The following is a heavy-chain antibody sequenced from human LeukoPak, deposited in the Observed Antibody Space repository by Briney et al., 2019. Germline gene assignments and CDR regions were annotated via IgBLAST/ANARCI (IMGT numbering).Heavy chain of an antibody. CDR1: GFTFSTYS. Sequence: GSLRLSCAASGFTFSTYSMNWIRQPPGKGLEWIGEINHSGSTNYNPSLKSRVTISVDTSKNQFSLKLSSVTAADTAVYYCARVGSSSWLVPDYWGQGTLVTVSS. CDR2: INHSGST. J-gene: IGHJ4*02. CDR3: ARVGSSSWLVPDY. V-gene: IGHV4-34*01. D-gene: IGHD6-13*01.